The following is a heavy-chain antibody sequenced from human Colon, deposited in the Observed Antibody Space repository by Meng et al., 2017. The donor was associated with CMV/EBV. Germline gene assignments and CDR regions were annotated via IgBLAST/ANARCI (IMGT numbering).Heavy chain of an antibody. Sequence: CAASCFTFTNSWMNWVRQAPGKGLECVGRIQTIAEGGTTDYIAPVKGRFTISRDDSENTVYLQMNSLKTEDTAVYYCTSGNGKSDCDYWGQGTLVTVSS. V-gene: IGHV3-15*07. CDR1: CFTFTNSW. J-gene: IGHJ4*02. CDR2: IQTIAEGGTT. CDR3: TSGNGKSDCDY.